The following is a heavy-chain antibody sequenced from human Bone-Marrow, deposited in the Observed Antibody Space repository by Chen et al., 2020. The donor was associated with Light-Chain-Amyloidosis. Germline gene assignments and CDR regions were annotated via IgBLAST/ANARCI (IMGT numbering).Heavy chain of an antibody. CDR3: ARGEYYDASGYYTRFSFDY. J-gene: IGHJ4*02. Sequence: QVQLQQWGAGLLKPSETLSLTCGVSGGAFSGYFWRWIRQPPGKGLEWIGEINHSGDTKYNPSLKSRVTISVDTSKNQFSLNLSSVTAADTAVYYCARGEYYDASGYYTRFSFDYWGRGTLVTVSS. CDR2: INHSGDT. D-gene: IGHD3-22*01. V-gene: IGHV4-34*01. CDR1: GGAFSGYF.